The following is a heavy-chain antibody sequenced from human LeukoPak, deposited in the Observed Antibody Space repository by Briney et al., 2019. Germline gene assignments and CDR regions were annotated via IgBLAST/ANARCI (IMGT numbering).Heavy chain of an antibody. CDR3: TRGSDTIFGVARDGFDS. V-gene: IGHV3-49*03. D-gene: IGHD3-3*01. CDR2: IGTKPYGGTT. Sequence: QPGGSLSLSHTASGFTFGDYVVCWFRQAPGKGLEWVGFIGTKPYGGTTEYAASVKGRFTISRDDSESIAYLQMNSLKTEDTAVYYCTRGSDTIFGVARDGFDSWGQGTLVTVSS. CDR1: GFTFGDYV. J-gene: IGHJ4*02.